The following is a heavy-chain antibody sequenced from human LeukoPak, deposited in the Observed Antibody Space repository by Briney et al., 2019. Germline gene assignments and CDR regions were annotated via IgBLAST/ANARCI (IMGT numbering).Heavy chain of an antibody. CDR3: ARGGIAAAGFDY. V-gene: IGHV4-59*12. J-gene: IGHJ4*02. Sequence: SETLSLTCTVSGGSISSYYWSWIRQPPGKGLEWIGYIYYSGSTNYNPSLKSRVTISVDTSKNQFSLKLSSVTAADTAVYYCARGGIAAAGFDYWGQGTLVTVSS. CDR2: IYYSGST. CDR1: GGSISSYY. D-gene: IGHD6-13*01.